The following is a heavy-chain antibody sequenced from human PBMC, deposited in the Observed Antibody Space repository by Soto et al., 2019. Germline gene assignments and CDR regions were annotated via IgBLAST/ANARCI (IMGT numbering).Heavy chain of an antibody. V-gene: IGHV3-9*01. CDR3: PKDHTWGGDSTSHYFDS. Sequence: EVQLVESGGGLVQPGRSLRLSCAASGFIFDDYAMHWVRQAPGKGLEWVSGISWNSGSRGYADSVKGRFTISRDNGKSSLYPQLSSLRADGTALYYCPKDHTWGGDSTSHYFDSWGQGTLVTVSS. CDR2: ISWNSGSR. J-gene: IGHJ4*02. CDR1: GFIFDDYA. D-gene: IGHD6-6*01.